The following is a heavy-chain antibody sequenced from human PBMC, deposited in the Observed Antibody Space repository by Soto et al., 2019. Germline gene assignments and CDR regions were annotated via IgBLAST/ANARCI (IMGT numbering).Heavy chain of an antibody. D-gene: IGHD1-1*01. CDR2: INPRGTT. J-gene: IGHJ5*02. CDR1: SASFSSYY. CDR3: ARGISHNDGWFDP. V-gene: IGHV4-34*01. Sequence: SETLSLTRGVFSASFSSYYWTCLRQPPGKGLEGIGGINPRGTTNYNPSLKSRVTIPVDTSKKQFSLKLRSVIAADRAIYYCARGISHNDGWFDPWGQGTQVT.